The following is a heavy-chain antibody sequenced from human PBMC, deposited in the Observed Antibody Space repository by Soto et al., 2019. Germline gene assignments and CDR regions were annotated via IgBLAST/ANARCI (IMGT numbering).Heavy chain of an antibody. Sequence: SETLSLTCTVSGGSISSSSYYWGWIRQPPGKGLEWIGSIYYSGSTYYNPPLKSRVTISVDTSKNQFSLKLSSVTAADTAVYYCARTLYSYGPRFDYWGQGTLVTVS. V-gene: IGHV4-39*07. D-gene: IGHD5-18*01. CDR1: GGSISSSSYY. J-gene: IGHJ4*02. CDR2: IYYSGST. CDR3: ARTLYSYGPRFDY.